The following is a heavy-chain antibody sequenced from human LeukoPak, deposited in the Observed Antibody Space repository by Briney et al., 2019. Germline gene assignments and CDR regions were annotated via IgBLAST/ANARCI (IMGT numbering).Heavy chain of an antibody. J-gene: IGHJ4*02. D-gene: IGHD6-19*01. Sequence: GGSLRLSCAASGFTFSRNSMNWVRQAPGKGLEWVSSISTSSSYIYYADSVKGRFTISRDNARNSLYLQMNSLRAEDTAVYYCARDLTGADAGWYWGQGTLVTVSS. CDR3: ARDLTGADAGWY. V-gene: IGHV3-21*01. CDR1: GFTFSRNS. CDR2: ISTSSSYI.